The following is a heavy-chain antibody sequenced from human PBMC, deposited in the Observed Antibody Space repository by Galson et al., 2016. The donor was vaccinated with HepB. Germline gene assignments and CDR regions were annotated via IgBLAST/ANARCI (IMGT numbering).Heavy chain of an antibody. CDR3: AFPYASSAFDY. CDR1: GGSFSGYD. J-gene: IGHJ4*02. V-gene: IGHV4-34*01. Sequence: ETLFLTCVVSGGSFSGYDWNWIRQSPGKGLEWIGEINHSGRTNYNPSPKSRVAISVDMSKNQFSLELRSVTAADTAVYFCAFPYASSAFDYWGQGSLVTVSS. CDR2: INHSGRT. D-gene: IGHD3-22*01.